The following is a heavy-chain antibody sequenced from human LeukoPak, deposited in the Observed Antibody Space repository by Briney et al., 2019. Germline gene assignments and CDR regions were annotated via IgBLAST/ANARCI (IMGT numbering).Heavy chain of an antibody. CDR3: AREGYIAARLRGFDP. D-gene: IGHD6-6*01. CDR2: INPNSGGT. CDR1: GYTFTGYY. J-gene: IGHJ5*02. Sequence: GASVKVSCKASGYTFTGYYMHWVRQAPGQGLEWMGWINPNSGGTNYAQKFQGRVTMTRDTSISTAYMELSRLRSDDTAVYYCAREGYIAARLRGFDPWGQGTLVTVSS. V-gene: IGHV1-2*02.